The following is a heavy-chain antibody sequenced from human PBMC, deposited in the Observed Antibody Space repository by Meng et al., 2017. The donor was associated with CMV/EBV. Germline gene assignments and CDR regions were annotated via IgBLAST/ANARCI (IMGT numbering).Heavy chain of an antibody. Sequence: GESLKISCAASGFTFSDYYMNWVRQAPGKGLEWVGRIKSKTDGGTTDYAAPVKGRFTISRDDSKNTLYLQMNSLKTEDTAVYYCTTVGRRYYYYGMDVWGQGTTVTVSS. J-gene: IGHJ6*02. CDR1: GFTFSDYY. CDR2: IKSKTDGGTT. CDR3: TTVGRRYYYYGMDV. D-gene: IGHD3-10*01. V-gene: IGHV3-15*01.